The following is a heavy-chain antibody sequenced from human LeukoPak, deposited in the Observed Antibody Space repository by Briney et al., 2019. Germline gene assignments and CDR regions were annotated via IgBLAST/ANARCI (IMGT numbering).Heavy chain of an antibody. J-gene: IGHJ4*02. D-gene: IGHD4-11*01. CDR1: GFTFSDFY. CDR3: ARDKWLTTTHYFDY. V-gene: IGHV3-11*06. Sequence: GGSLRLSCAASGFTFSDFYMTWIRQAPGKGLEWVSSISSSSSYIYYADSVKGRFTISRDNAKNSVYLQMNGLRAEDTAVYYCARDKWLTTTHYFDYWGQGTLVTVSS. CDR2: ISSSSSYI.